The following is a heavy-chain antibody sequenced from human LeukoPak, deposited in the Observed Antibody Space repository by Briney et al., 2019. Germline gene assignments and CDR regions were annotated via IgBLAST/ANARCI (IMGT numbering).Heavy chain of an antibody. J-gene: IGHJ4*02. CDR3: ARRGYHDYSGFDY. D-gene: IGHD1-26*01. CDR2: ISGSSSDI. V-gene: IGHV3-21*01. CDR1: GFTFSIYA. Sequence: GGSLRLSCAASGFTFSIYAMSWVRQAPGKGLEWVSGISGSSSDIYYADSVKGRFTISRDNSKNSLYLQMKSLRAEDAALYYCARRGYHDYSGFDYWGQGTLVTVSS.